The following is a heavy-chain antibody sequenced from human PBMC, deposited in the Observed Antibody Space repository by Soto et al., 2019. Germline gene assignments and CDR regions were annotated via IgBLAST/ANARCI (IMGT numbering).Heavy chain of an antibody. Sequence: SETLSLTCTMSGDSVSSDTYFWTWIRQPPGKGLEWIAYISYTGDTNYNPSLKSRVTISIDTSINQFSLTLTSVTTADTAIYSCARIVVGATVDLWGQGSLVTSPQ. CDR3: ARIVVGATVDL. CDR2: ISYTGDT. CDR1: GDSVSSDTYF. D-gene: IGHD1-26*01. V-gene: IGHV4-61*01. J-gene: IGHJ5*02.